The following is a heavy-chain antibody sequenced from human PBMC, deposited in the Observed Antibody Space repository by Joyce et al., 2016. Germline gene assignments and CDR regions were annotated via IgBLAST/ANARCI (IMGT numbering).Heavy chain of an antibody. CDR3: ARDKMLGYCTSASCYYHYYYGMDV. CDR1: GFTFSIYA. J-gene: IGHJ6*02. CDR2: ISYDGNNE. D-gene: IGHD2-2*01. V-gene: IGHV3-30*04. Sequence: QVELVESGGGVVQPGRSLRLSCAASGFTFSIYAMHGVRQAPGKGVEWVAVISYDGNNEYYADSVRGRFTISRDNSKNTLYLQTNSLRAEDTAVYYCARDKMLGYCTSASCYYHYYYGMDVWGQGTTVTVSS.